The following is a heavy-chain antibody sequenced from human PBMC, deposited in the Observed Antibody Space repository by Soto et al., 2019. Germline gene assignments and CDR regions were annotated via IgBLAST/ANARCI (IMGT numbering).Heavy chain of an antibody. CDR1: GFTFGSYA. Sequence: EVQLLESGGGLVQPGGPLSPSGAASGFTFGSYAMSWARQAPGKGREWVSAISGSGGSTYYADSVKGRFTISRDNSKNTLYLQMNSLRAEDTAVYYCAKDGNPIPYLTGYYRLGWFDPWGQGTLVTVSS. CDR2: ISGSGGST. CDR3: AKDGNPIPYLTGYYRLGWFDP. J-gene: IGHJ5*02. D-gene: IGHD3-9*01. V-gene: IGHV3-23*01.